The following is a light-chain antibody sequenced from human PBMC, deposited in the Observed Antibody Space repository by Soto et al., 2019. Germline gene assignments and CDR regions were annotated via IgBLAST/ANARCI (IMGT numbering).Light chain of an antibody. Sequence: EIVLTQSPGTLSLSPGERATLSCRASQSVYSCYLAWYQQKPGQAPRLLIYDASNRATGIPARFSGSGSGTDFTLTISSLEPEDFAVYYCQQRSNWPLTFGGGTKVDI. CDR3: QQRSNWPLT. V-gene: IGKV3-11*01. J-gene: IGKJ4*01. CDR2: DAS. CDR1: QSVYSCY.